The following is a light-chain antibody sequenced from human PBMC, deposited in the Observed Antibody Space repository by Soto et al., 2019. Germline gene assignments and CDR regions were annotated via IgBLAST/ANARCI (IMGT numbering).Light chain of an antibody. CDR2: RDS. V-gene: IGLV3-21*04. CDR3: QVWDSNSDHVV. Sequence: SYELTQSPSVSVAPGETATITCGGDNIGSKNVHWYQQKTGQAPVLVIYRDSDRPSGIPERVSGSNSGNTATLTINRVGAGDEADYYCQVWDSNSDHVVFGGGTKVTVL. J-gene: IGLJ2*01. CDR1: NIGSKN.